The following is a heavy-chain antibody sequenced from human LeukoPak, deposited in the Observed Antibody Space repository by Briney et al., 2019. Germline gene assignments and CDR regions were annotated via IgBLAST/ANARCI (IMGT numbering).Heavy chain of an antibody. J-gene: IGHJ4*02. Sequence: GGSLRLSCAASGFTFSSYGMHWVRQAPGKGLEWVAVISYDGSNKYYADSVKGRFTISRDNSKNTLYLQMNSLRAEDTAVYYCAKDSSLEAAADWGQGTLVTVSS. V-gene: IGHV3-30*18. CDR3: AKDSSLEAAAD. CDR1: GFTFSSYG. CDR2: ISYDGSNK. D-gene: IGHD6-13*01.